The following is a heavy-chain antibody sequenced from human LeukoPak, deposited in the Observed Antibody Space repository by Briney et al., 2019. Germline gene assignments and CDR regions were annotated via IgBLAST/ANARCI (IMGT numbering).Heavy chain of an antibody. CDR3: ATSSSVTHTRDP. CDR1: GYGFSDVY. D-gene: IGHD5/OR15-5a*01. J-gene: IGHJ5*02. Sequence: ASVTVSCKASGYGFSDVYLNWVRQAPGQGLEWMGWINPHSGATNYAQRFQGRVSMDASFDTAYMELSRLTSDDTAVYYCATSSSVTHTRDPWGQGTLVTVSS. V-gene: IGHV1-2*02. CDR2: INPHSGAT.